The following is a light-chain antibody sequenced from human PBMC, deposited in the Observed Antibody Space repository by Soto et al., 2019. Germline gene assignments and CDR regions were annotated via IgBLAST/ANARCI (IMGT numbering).Light chain of an antibody. CDR3: SSYTRRSPLNYD. CDR1: SSDVGGYNY. CDR2: DVS. V-gene: IGLV2-14*01. Sequence: QSALTQPASVSGSPGQSITISCTGTSSDVGGYNYVSWYQQHPGKAPKLMIYDVSNRPSGVSNRFSGSKSGNTASLTISGLQAEDEAYYYCSSYTRRSPLNYDSGTGTKVTVL. J-gene: IGLJ1*01.